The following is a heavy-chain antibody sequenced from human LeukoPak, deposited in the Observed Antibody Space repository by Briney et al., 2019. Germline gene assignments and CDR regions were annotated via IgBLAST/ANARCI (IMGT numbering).Heavy chain of an antibody. CDR3: AKDIADTAMVYLDY. D-gene: IGHD5-18*01. J-gene: IGHJ4*02. CDR1: GFTFDDYA. Sequence: GGSLRLSCAASGFTFDDYAMHWVRQAPGKGLEWVSLISWDGGSTYYADSVKGRFTISRDNSKNSLYLQMNSLRAEDTALYYCAKDIADTAMVYLDYWGQGTLVAVSS. CDR2: ISWDGGST. V-gene: IGHV3-43D*03.